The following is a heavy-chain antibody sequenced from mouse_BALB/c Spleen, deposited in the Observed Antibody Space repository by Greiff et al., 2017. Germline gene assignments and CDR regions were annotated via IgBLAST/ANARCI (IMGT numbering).Heavy chain of an antibody. V-gene: IGHV5-6-4*01. J-gene: IGHJ4*01. CDR3: TRDEGDRYGAMDD. CDR2: ISSGGSYT. D-gene: IGHD2-14*01. Sequence: EVKLVESGGGLVKPGGSLKLSCAASGFTFSSYTMSWVRQTPEKRLEWVATISSGGSYTYYPDSVKGRFTISRDNAKNTLYLQMSSLKSEDTAMYYCTRDEGDRYGAMDDWGQGTSVTVSS. CDR1: GFTFSSYT.